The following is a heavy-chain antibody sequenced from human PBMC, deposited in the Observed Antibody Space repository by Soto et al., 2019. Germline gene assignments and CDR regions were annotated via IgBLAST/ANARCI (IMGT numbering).Heavy chain of an antibody. J-gene: IGHJ4*02. D-gene: IGHD6-13*01. CDR3: ARGYTAAPRTSHFDY. CDR1: GFTFSSYA. CDR2: ISYDGSNE. Sequence: QVQLVESGGGVVQPGRSLRLSCAASGFTFSSYAMHWVRQAPGKGLEWVAVISYDGSNEFYADSVKGRFTISRDNSXXTLYLQMNSLRAEDTAVYYCARGYTAAPRTSHFDYWGQGTLVTVSS. V-gene: IGHV3-30-3*01.